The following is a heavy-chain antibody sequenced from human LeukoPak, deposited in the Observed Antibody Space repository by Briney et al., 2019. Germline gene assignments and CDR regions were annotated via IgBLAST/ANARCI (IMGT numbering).Heavy chain of an antibody. CDR2: ICHSGST. D-gene: IGHD2-15*01. CDR3: ARMDAVVVVTAHDVFDI. J-gene: IGHJ3*02. CDR1: GYSISSAYC. V-gene: IGHV4-38-2*01. Sequence: PSETLSLTCAVSGYSISSAYCWGWIRQPPGKGLEWIGSICHSGSTYYNPSLKSRVTISVDTSKNHFSLRLSSVTAADTAVYCCARMDAVVVVTAHDVFDIWGQGTMVTVSS.